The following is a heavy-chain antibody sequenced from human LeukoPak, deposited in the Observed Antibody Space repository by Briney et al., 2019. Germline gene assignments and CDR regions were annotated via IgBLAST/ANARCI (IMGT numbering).Heavy chain of an antibody. J-gene: IGHJ6*03. CDR2: IKQDGSEK. CDR3: ARVGAARYYYYYMDV. Sequence: GGSLRLSCAASGFTFSSYWMSWVRQAPGKGLEWVANIKQDGSEKYYVDSLKGRFTVSRDNAKNSLYLQINSLRAGDTAVYFCARVGAARYYYYYMDVWGKGTTVTVSS. D-gene: IGHD2-15*01. V-gene: IGHV3-7*01. CDR1: GFTFSSYW.